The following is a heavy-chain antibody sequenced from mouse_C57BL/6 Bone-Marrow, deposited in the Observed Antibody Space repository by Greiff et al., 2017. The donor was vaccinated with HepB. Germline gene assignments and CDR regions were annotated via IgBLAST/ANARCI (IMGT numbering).Heavy chain of an antibody. Sequence: EVKLMESGGGLVKPGGSLKLSCAASGFTFSSYTMSWVRQTPEKRLEWVATISGGGGNTYYPDSVKGRFTISRDNAKNTLYLQMSSLRSEDTALYYCARPYGSSPAWFAYWGQGTLVTVSA. CDR3: ARPYGSSPAWFAY. CDR2: ISGGGGNT. D-gene: IGHD1-1*01. J-gene: IGHJ3*01. CDR1: GFTFSSYT. V-gene: IGHV5-9*01.